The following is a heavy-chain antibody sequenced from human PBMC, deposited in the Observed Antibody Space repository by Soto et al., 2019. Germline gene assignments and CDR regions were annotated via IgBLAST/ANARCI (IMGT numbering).Heavy chain of an antibody. CDR1: GFTFSSYA. D-gene: IGHD2-8*01. CDR2: ISSNGGST. V-gene: IGHV3-64D*08. J-gene: IGHJ6*02. Sequence: GGSLRLSCSASGFTFSSYAMHWVRQAPGKGLEYVSAISSNGGSTYYADSVKGRFTISRDNSKNTLYLQMSSLRAEDTAVYYCVKDKSHCTNGVCSDYYYYGMDVWGQGTTVTVSS. CDR3: VKDKSHCTNGVCSDYYYYGMDV.